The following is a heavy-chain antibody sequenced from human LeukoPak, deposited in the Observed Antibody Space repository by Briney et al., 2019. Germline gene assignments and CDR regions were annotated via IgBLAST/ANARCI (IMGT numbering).Heavy chain of an antibody. Sequence: GSLRLSCAASGFTFSSYGMHWVRQAPGKGLEWVAVISYDGSNKYYADSVKGRFTISRDNSKNTLYLQMNSLRAEDTAVYYCAKDKQQQLVLEYYFDYWGQGTLVTVSS. CDR1: GFTFSSYG. V-gene: IGHV3-30*18. CDR3: AKDKQQQLVLEYYFDY. D-gene: IGHD6-13*01. CDR2: ISYDGSNK. J-gene: IGHJ4*02.